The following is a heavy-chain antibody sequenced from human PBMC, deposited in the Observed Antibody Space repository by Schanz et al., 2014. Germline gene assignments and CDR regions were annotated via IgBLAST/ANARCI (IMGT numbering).Heavy chain of an antibody. D-gene: IGHD2-15*01. CDR3: ARDRGYCSGGSCLTFDY. Sequence: QLVGSGGGLIQPGGSLRLSCAASGFAFSVYGMHWVRQAPGKGLEWVAVISYDGSNKYYADSVKGRFTISRDNSKNTLYLQMNTLRAEDTAVYYCARDRGYCSGGSCLTFDYWGQGTLVTVSS. V-gene: IGHV3-30*19. CDR2: ISYDGSNK. J-gene: IGHJ4*02. CDR1: GFAFSVYG.